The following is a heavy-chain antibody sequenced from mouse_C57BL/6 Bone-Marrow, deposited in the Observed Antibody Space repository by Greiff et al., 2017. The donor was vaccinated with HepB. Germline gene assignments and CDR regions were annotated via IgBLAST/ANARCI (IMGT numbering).Heavy chain of an antibody. CDR1: GFTFSDYY. J-gene: IGHJ4*01. Sequence: EVQLQESGGGLVQPGGSLKLSCAASGFTFSDYYMYWVRQTPEKRLEWVAYISNGGGSTYYPDTVKGRFTISRDNAKNTLYLQMRRLKSEDTAMYYWARHITTVVHYYAMDYWGQGTSVTVSS. CDR2: ISNGGGST. CDR3: ARHITTVVHYYAMDY. D-gene: IGHD1-1*01. V-gene: IGHV5-12*01.